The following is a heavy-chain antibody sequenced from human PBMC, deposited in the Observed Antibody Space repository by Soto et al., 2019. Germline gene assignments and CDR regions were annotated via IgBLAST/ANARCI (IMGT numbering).Heavy chain of an antibody. CDR2: ISGGSSAI. V-gene: IGHV3-48*02. CDR1: GFTFRSYA. J-gene: IGHJ4*02. CDR3: ARDIHYDGSPYYHAPDY. Sequence: GGSLRLSCAASGFTFRSYAMHWVRQAPGKGLEWVSYISGGSSAIHHADSVKGRFIISRDNAKNSLYLQMNSLRDEDTAVYYCARDIHYDGSPYYHAPDYWGQGALVTVSS. D-gene: IGHD3-22*01.